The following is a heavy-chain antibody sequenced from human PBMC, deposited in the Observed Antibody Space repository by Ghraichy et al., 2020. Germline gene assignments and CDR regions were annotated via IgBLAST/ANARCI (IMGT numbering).Heavy chain of an antibody. CDR3: ASRKYYDFWSGYPHYGMDV. CDR1: GGSFSGYY. CDR2: INHSGST. Sequence: SQTLSLTCAVYGGSFSGYYWSWIRQPPGKGLEWIGEINHSGSTNYNPSLKSRVTISVDTSKNQFSLKLSSVTAADTAVYYCASRKYYDFWSGYPHYGMDVWGQGTTVTVSS. D-gene: IGHD3-3*01. V-gene: IGHV4-34*01. J-gene: IGHJ6*02.